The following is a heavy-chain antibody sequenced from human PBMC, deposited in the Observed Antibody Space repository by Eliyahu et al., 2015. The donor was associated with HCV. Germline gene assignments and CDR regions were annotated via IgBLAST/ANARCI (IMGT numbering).Heavy chain of an antibody. J-gene: IGHJ6*02. CDR1: GGSISSYY. Sequence: QVQLQESGPGLVKPSETLSLTSPVSGGSISSYYWSWIRQPPGKGPEWSGYIYYSGSTNYNPSLKSRVTISVDTSKNQFSLKLSSVTAADTAVYYCARQMATIKYYYYGMDVWGQGTTVTVSS. V-gene: IGHV4-59*08. CDR3: ARQMATIKYYYYGMDV. CDR2: IYYSGST. D-gene: IGHD5-24*01.